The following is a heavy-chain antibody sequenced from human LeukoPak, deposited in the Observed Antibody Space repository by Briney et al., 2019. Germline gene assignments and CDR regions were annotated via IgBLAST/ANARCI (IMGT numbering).Heavy chain of an antibody. D-gene: IGHD3-10*01. CDR3: ARDVELYGSGSYYRSFDY. V-gene: IGHV1-18*01. J-gene: IGHJ4*02. CDR1: GYTFTSYG. Sequence: VASVKVSCKSSGYTFTSYGISWVRQAPGQGLEWMGWISAYNGNTNYAQKLQGRVTMTTDTSTSTAYMELRSLRSDDTAVYYCARDVELYGSGSYYRSFDYWGQGTLVTVSS. CDR2: ISAYNGNT.